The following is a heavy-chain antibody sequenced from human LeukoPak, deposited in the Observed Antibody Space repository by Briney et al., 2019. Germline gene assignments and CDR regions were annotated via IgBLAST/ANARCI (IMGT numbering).Heavy chain of an antibody. V-gene: IGHV3-23*01. CDR1: GFTFSSYA. Sequence: GGSLRLSCAASGFTFSSYAMSWVRQAPGKGLEWVPAISGSGGSTYYADSVKGRFTISRDNSKNTLYLQMNSLRAEDTAVYYCATGAYCGGDCWYYYGMDVWGQGTTVTVSS. J-gene: IGHJ6*02. CDR3: ATGAYCGGDCWYYYGMDV. D-gene: IGHD2-21*02. CDR2: ISGSGGST.